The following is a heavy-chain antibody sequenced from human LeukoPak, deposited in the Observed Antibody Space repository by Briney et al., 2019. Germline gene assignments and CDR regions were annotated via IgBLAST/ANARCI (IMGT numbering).Heavy chain of an antibody. J-gene: IGHJ3*02. CDR1: GYTFTGYY. CDR3: ARPNIVATRYSSSWYGLVAFDI. D-gene: IGHD6-13*01. CDR2: INPNSGGT. Sequence: ASVKVSCKASGYTFTGYYMHWVRQAPGQGLEWMGWINPNSGGTNYAQKFQGRVTMTRDTSISTAYMELSRLRSDDTAVYYCARPNIVATRYSSSWYGLVAFDIWGQGTMVTVSS. V-gene: IGHV1-2*02.